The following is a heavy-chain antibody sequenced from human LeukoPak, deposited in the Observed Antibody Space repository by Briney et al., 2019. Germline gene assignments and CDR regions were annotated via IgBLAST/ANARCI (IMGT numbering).Heavy chain of an antibody. D-gene: IGHD6-13*01. J-gene: IGHJ4*02. Sequence: SETLSLTCTVSGYSISSGYYWGWIRQPPGKGLEWIGSIYHSGSTYYNPSLKSRVTISVDRSKNQFSLKLSSVTAADTAVYYCASSRGYSSSWYVDYWGQGTLVTVSS. V-gene: IGHV4-38-2*02. CDR1: GYSISSGYY. CDR2: IYHSGST. CDR3: ASSRGYSSSWYVDY.